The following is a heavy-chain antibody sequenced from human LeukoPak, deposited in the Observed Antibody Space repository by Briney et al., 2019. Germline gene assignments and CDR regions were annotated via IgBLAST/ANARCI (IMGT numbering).Heavy chain of an antibody. D-gene: IGHD1-1*01. J-gene: IGHJ3*02. V-gene: IGHV4-30-2*01. CDR2: IYHSGST. CDR1: GGSISSGGYY. Sequence: PSQTLSPTCTVSGGSISSGGYYWSWIRQPPGKGLEWIGYIYHSGSTYYNPSLKSRVTISVDRSKNQFSLKLSSVTAADTAVYYCARTGTTTAGAFDIWGQGTMVTVSS. CDR3: ARTGTTTAGAFDI.